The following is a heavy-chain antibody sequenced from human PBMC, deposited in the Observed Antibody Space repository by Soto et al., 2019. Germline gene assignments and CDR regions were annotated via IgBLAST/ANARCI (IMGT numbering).Heavy chain of an antibody. V-gene: IGHV1-3*01. CDR1: GYTFTSYA. J-gene: IGHJ4*02. Sequence: ASVKVSCKASGYTFTSYAMHWVRQAPGQRLEWMGWINAGNGNTKYSQKFQGRVTITRDTSASTAYMELSRLRSDDTAVYYCAREVQLGGTPVYWGQGTLVTVSS. D-gene: IGHD1-1*01. CDR3: AREVQLGGTPVY. CDR2: INAGNGNT.